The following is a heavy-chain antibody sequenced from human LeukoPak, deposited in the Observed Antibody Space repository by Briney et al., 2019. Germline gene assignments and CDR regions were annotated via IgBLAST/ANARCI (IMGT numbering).Heavy chain of an antibody. CDR2: INPNTGVT. Sequence: GASVKVSCKASGYTFTGYYMHWVRQAPGQGLEWMGCINPNTGVTNYVQRLQGRVTLTTDTSINTAYMDLTSLTSDDTAVYYCARDRTTVTIFDFWGQGTLLTVSS. J-gene: IGHJ4*02. V-gene: IGHV1-2*02. CDR3: ARDRTTVTIFDF. CDR1: GYTFTGYY. D-gene: IGHD4-17*01.